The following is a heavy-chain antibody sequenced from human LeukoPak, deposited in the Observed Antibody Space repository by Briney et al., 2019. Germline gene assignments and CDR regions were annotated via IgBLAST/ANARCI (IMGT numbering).Heavy chain of an antibody. CDR3: ARGEFGDYYYFYMDV. J-gene: IGHJ6*03. CDR1: GFTFSSYS. CDR2: ITSSNNYI. Sequence: GGSLRLSCAASGFTFSSYSMNWVRQAPGKGLEWVSSITSSNNYIYYGDSVKGRFTISRDDAKNSLFLQINSLRAEDTATYYCARGEFGDYYYFYMDVWGKGTTVTVS. V-gene: IGHV3-21*01. D-gene: IGHD2/OR15-2a*01.